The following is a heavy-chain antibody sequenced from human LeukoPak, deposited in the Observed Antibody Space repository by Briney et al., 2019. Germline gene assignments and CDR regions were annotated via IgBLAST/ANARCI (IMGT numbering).Heavy chain of an antibody. CDR2: IYPGDSDT. CDR3: ARQRYCSGGSCYSGVWWFDP. V-gene: IGHV5-51*01. D-gene: IGHD2-15*01. J-gene: IGHJ5*02. CDR1: GYSFTSYW. Sequence: GESLKISCKGSGYSFTSYWIGWVRQMPGKGLEWMGIIYPGDSDTRYSPSFRGQVTISADKSISTAYLQWSSLKASDTAMYYCARQRYCSGGSCYSGVWWFDPWGQGTLVTVSS.